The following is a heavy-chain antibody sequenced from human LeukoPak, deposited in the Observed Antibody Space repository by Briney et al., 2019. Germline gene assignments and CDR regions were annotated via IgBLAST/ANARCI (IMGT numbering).Heavy chain of an antibody. CDR2: ISAYNGNT. J-gene: IGHJ4*02. CDR3: ARGGGRYYYDSSGYGIDY. CDR1: GYTFTSYG. Sequence: ASVKVSCKASGYTFTSYGIGWVRQAPGQGLEWMGWISAYNGNTNYAQKLQGRVTMTTVTSTSKAYMELRSLRSDDTAVYYCARGGGRYYYDSSGYGIDYWGQGTLVTVSS. D-gene: IGHD3-22*01. V-gene: IGHV1-18*01.